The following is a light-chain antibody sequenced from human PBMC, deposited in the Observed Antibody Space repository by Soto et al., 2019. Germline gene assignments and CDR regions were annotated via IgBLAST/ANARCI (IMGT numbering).Light chain of an antibody. CDR2: GAS. Sequence: KQFYATLSLSLGERATLSCSASQSVSSTLAWYQQKPGQAPRLLIYGASSRATGIPDRFSGSGSGTDFTLTISRLEPEDFAVHYCQQYGSSPTWTFGQGTKVDIK. CDR1: QSVSST. CDR3: QQYGSSPTWT. V-gene: IGKV3-20*01. J-gene: IGKJ1*01.